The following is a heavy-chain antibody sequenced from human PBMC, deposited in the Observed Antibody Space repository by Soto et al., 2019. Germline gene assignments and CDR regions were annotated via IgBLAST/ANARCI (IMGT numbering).Heavy chain of an antibody. D-gene: IGHD3-3*01. Sequence: QMQLVQSGPEVKKHGTSVKVSCKAPGFTFTSSAMQWVRQARGQRLEWIGWIVVGSGNTNNAQKFQKRVTITRDMSKSTAYMELSSLRSEDTVMYYCAAAIYDFWRGGFDTWGQGNLVTVSS. J-gene: IGHJ5*02. CDR1: GFTFTSSA. V-gene: IGHV1-58*02. CDR3: AAAIYDFWRGGFDT. CDR2: IVVGSGNT.